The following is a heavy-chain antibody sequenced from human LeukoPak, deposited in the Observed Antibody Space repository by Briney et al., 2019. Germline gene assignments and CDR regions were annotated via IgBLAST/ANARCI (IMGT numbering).Heavy chain of an antibody. J-gene: IGHJ5*02. CDR2: INPRGRGT. V-gene: IGHV1-46*01. CDR1: GYTLTDYY. CDR3: ARGALPNPPNWFDP. Sequence: ASVKVSCKAPGYTLTDYYIHWVRQAPGQGLEWMGVINPRGRGTSYAQKFQGRVIMTRDTSTSTVYMELSSLRSEDTAVYYCARGALPNPPNWFDPWGQGTLVTVSS.